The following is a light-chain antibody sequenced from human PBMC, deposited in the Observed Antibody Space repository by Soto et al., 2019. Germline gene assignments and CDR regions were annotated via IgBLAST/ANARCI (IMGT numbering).Light chain of an antibody. CDR2: DTS. CDR3: LLVCYGPWV. CDR1: TGAVTSGHY. V-gene: IGLV7-46*01. Sequence: QTVVTQEPSLTVSPGGTVTLTCGSSTGAVTSGHYPYWFQQKPGQAPRALIYDTSIKHSWTPARFSGSLLGGKAALTLSGAQAEDEADYYCLLVCYGPWVFGGGTKLTVL. J-gene: IGLJ3*02.